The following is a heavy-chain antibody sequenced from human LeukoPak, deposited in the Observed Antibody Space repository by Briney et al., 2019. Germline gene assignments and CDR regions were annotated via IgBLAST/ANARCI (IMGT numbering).Heavy chain of an antibody. Sequence: SETLSLTCAVSGGPISSTNWWSWVRQPPGKGLEWIGEIFQTETTNYNPSLKSRVTISVDKSKNQFSLKLNSVTAADTAVYFCARRQDGSGSYYWGQGTLVTVSA. CDR1: GGPISSTNW. CDR2: IFQTETT. D-gene: IGHD3-10*01. J-gene: IGHJ4*02. V-gene: IGHV4-4*02. CDR3: ARRQDGSGSYY.